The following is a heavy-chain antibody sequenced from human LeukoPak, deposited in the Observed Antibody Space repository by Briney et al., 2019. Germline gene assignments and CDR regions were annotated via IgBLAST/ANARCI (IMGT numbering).Heavy chain of an antibody. CDR2: INSDGRST. CDR1: GFTFSNYW. J-gene: IGHJ4*02. CDR3: ASGGIYYGAAFDF. D-gene: IGHD1-26*01. V-gene: IGHV3-74*01. Sequence: GGSLRLSCAASGFTFSNYWMHWVRQAPGKGLVWVSRINSDGRSTNYADSVKGRFTISRDNAKNSLYLQMNSLRAEDTALYYCASGGIYYGAAFDFWGQGSLVTVSA.